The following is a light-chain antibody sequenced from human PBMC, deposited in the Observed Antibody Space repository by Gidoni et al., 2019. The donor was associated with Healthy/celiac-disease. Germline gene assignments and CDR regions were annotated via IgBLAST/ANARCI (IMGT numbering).Light chain of an antibody. CDR3: QQYGSSLYT. V-gene: IGKV3-20*01. CDR1: QSVSSSY. Sequence: EIVLTQSPGTLSVSQGERATLSCRASQSVSSSYLAWYRQKPGQAPRLLIYGASSRATGIPDRFSGSGSATDFSLTISRLEPEDFAVYYCQQYGSSLYTFGQGTKLEIK. J-gene: IGKJ2*01. CDR2: GAS.